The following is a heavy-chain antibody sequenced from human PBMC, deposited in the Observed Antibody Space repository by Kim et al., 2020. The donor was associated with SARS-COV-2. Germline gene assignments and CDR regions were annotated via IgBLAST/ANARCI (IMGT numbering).Heavy chain of an antibody. CDR2: IYHSGST. Sequence: SETLSLTCAVSSGSISTDNWWSWVRQPPGKGLEWIGEIYHSGSTNYNPSLKSRVTISVDKSKNQFSLKLSSVTVADAAVYYCARRYSNKWWGSWGQGTL. CDR3: ARRYSNKWWGS. V-gene: IGHV4-4*02. J-gene: IGHJ5*02. CDR1: SGSISTDNW. D-gene: IGHD2-15*01.